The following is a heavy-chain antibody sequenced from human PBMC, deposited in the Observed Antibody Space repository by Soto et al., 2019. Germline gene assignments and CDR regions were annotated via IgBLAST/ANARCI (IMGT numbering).Heavy chain of an antibody. CDR1: GFTFSSYA. CDR3: AKAFYDYIWGSYNDVLGMDV. J-gene: IGHJ6*04. V-gene: IGHV3-23*01. D-gene: IGHD3-16*01. Sequence: HPGGSLRLSCAASGFTFSSYAMSWVRQAPGKGLEWVSAISGSGGSTYYADSVKGRFTISRDNSKNTLYLQMNSLRAEDTAVYYCAKAFYDYIWGSYNDVLGMDVWGKGTTVTVSS. CDR2: ISGSGGST.